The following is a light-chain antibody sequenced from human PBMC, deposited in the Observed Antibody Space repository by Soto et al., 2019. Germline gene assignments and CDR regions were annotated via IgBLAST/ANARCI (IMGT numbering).Light chain of an antibody. J-gene: IGKJ4*01. Sequence: DIVLTQSPGTLSFSPGERATLSCRASQSVSSSYLAWYQQKPGQAPRLLIYGASSRATGIPDRFSGSGSGTDFTLTISRLEPEDFAVYYCQQYGSSPTFGGGTKVEIK. CDR3: QQYGSSPT. V-gene: IGKV3-20*01. CDR2: GAS. CDR1: QSVSSSY.